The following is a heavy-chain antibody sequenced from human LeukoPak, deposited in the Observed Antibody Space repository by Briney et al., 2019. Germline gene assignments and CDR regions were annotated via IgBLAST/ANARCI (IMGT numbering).Heavy chain of an antibody. D-gene: IGHD7-27*01. CDR3: ARDRPNWGSSPFDI. CDR2: IYYSGST. J-gene: IGHJ3*02. Sequence: NPSETLSLTCTVSGGSISSYYWSWIRQPPGKGLEWIGYIYYSGSTNYNPSLKSRVTISVDTSKNQFSLKLSSVTAADTAVYYCARDRPNWGSSPFDIWGQGTMVTVSS. V-gene: IGHV4-59*01. CDR1: GGSISSYY.